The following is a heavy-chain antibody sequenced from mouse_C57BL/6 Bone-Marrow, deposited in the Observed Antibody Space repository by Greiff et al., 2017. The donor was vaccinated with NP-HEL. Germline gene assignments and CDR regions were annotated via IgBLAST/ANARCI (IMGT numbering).Heavy chain of an antibody. Sequence: VQRVESGPGLVQPSQSLSITCTVSGFSLTSYGVHWVRQSPGKGLEWLGVIWRGGSTDYNVAFMSRLSITKDNSKSQVFFKMNSLQADDTAIYYCAKKVRRGAMDYWGQGTSVTVSS. CDR1: GFSLTSYG. CDR3: AKKVRRGAMDY. CDR2: IWRGGST. V-gene: IGHV2-5*01. D-gene: IGHD2-14*01. J-gene: IGHJ4*01.